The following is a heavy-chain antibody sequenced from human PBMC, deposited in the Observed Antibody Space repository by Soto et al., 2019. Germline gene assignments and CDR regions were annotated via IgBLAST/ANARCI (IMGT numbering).Heavy chain of an antibody. V-gene: IGHV1-69*13. D-gene: IGHD5-18*01. CDR1: GGTFSSYA. J-gene: IGHJ4*02. CDR2: IIPIFGTA. CDR3: ARGGVDTAMVNFDY. Sequence: SVKVCCKASGGTFSSYAISWVRQAPGQGLEWMGGIIPIFGTANYAQKFQGRVTITADESTSTAYMELSSLRSEDTAVYYCARGGVDTAMVNFDYWGQGTLVTVSS.